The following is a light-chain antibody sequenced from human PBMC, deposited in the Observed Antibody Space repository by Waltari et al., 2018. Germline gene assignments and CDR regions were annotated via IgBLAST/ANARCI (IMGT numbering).Light chain of an antibody. CDR1: RNVRTN. CDR3: QQYDDSSPWT. J-gene: IGKJ1*01. CDR2: GAS. Sequence: EIVMTQSPATLAVSPGVRVTLSCRASRNVRTNLAWDQHKPGQTPRLLISGASTRALGVPDRFRGAGSGTDFTLTISSLRSEDFAVYYCQQYDDSSPWTFGQGTKVEIK. V-gene: IGKV3-15*01.